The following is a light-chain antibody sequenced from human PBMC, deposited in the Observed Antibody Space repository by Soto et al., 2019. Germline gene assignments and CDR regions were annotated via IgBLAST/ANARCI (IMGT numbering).Light chain of an antibody. CDR1: QSISRH. J-gene: IGKJ5*01. CDR2: IAY. Sequence: DIQVTQSPSSLSASVGDRVTITCRASQSISRHLNWYQQKPGKAPKLLINIAYSLQSGVQSRFSGSGSGTDFTLTIRNVQPEDFATYYCKQTYSTPQPFGQGTRLEIK. CDR3: KQTYSTPQP. V-gene: IGKV1-39*01.